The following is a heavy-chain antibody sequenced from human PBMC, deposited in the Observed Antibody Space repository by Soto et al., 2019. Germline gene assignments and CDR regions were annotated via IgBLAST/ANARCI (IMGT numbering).Heavy chain of an antibody. J-gene: IGHJ5*01. Sequence: PGGSLRLSCAASVFSFSSYSMGWVRQAPGKGLEWVSSISSSGSFMNYADSVKGRFTISRDNAKNSVYLHMTSLKDDDTAVYYCARDPPTGTTLDWFDSWGQGT. CDR2: ISSSGSFM. CDR1: VFSFSSYS. V-gene: IGHV3-21*01. D-gene: IGHD1-7*01. CDR3: ARDPPTGTTLDWFDS.